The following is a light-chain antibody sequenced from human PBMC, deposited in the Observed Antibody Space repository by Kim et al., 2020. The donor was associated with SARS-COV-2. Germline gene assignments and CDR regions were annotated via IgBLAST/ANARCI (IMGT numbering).Light chain of an antibody. V-gene: IGLV2-8*01. Sequence: PGQAVTISCPGTSSDVGGYQYVSWYQQHPGKAPKLMIYEVSKRPSGVPDRFSGSKYGNTASLTVSGLQAEDEADYYCSSYAGSNNVFGTGTKVTVL. CDR3: SSYAGSNNV. CDR1: SSDVGGYQY. J-gene: IGLJ1*01. CDR2: EVS.